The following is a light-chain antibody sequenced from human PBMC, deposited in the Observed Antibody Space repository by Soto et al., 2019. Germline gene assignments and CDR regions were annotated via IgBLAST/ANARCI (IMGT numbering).Light chain of an antibody. CDR1: QDIRNY. J-gene: IGKJ1*01. CDR2: AAS. V-gene: IGKV1-6*01. Sequence: AVQMTQSPSSLSASVGDRVTITCRASQDIRNYLSWYQHKPGKAPKLLIYAASSLQSGVPSRFAGSGSGTDFTLTISGLQPEDSASYFCLQDHNYFWTFGQGTKVEVK. CDR3: LQDHNYFWT.